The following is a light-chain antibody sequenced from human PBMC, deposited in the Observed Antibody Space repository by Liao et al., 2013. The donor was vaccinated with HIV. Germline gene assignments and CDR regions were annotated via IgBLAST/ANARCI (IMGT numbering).Light chain of an antibody. CDR2: YDS. J-gene: IGLJ3*02. Sequence: SYELTQPPSVSVAPEKTARITCGGNNIGTKSVHWYQQKPGQAPVLVIYYDSDRPSGIPERFSGSNSGNTASLTISRVEAGDEADYYCQLWDSNSDHWVFGGGTKLTVL. CDR1: NIGTKS. CDR3: QLWDSNSDHWV. V-gene: IGLV3-21*04.